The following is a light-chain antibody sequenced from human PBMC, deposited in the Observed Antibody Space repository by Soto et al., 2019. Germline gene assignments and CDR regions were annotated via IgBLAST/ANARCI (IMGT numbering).Light chain of an antibody. J-gene: IGKJ1*01. CDR2: DAS. Sequence: GDRVTITCRASQSISSWLAWYQQKPGKAPKLLIYDASSLESGVPSRFSGSGSGTEFTLTISSLQPDDFATYYCQQYNSSPWTFGQGTKVAIK. V-gene: IGKV1-5*01. CDR3: QQYNSSPWT. CDR1: QSISSW.